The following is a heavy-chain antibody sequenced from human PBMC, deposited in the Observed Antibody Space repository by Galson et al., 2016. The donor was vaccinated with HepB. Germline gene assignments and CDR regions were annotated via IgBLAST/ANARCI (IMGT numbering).Heavy chain of an antibody. J-gene: IGHJ2*01. V-gene: IGHV4-59*12. CDR2: IYYSGST. CDR1: GGSISYYY. CDR3: VRGSAGYFDL. D-gene: IGHD3-10*01. Sequence: SETLSLTCTVSGGSISYYYWSWIRQPPGKGLEWIGYIYYSGSTNYNPSLKSRVTISVDTSKNQFSLKLTSVTAADTAVYYCVRGSAGYFDLWGRGTLVTVSS.